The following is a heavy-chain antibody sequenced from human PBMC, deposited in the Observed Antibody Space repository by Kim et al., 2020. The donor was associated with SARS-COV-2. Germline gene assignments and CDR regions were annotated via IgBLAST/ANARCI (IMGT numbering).Heavy chain of an antibody. D-gene: IGHD2-8*01. V-gene: IGHV4-34*01. CDR1: GGSFSGYY. CDR2: INHSGST. CDR3: ARGRVVLMVYAIELRAWFDP. Sequence: SETLSLTCAVYGGSFSGYYWSWIRQPPGKGLEWIGEINHSGSTNYNPSLKSRVTISVDTSKNQFSLKLSSVTAADTAVYYCARGRVVLMVYAIELRAWFDPWGQGTLVTVSS. J-gene: IGHJ5*02.